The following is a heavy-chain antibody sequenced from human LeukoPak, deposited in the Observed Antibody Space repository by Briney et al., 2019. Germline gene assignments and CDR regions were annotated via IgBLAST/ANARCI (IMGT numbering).Heavy chain of an antibody. CDR3: MRHEEEDGYNAKPFDF. Sequence: SETLSLTCTVSGGSISNSNYYWGWVRQPPGKGLEWIGTIYYSGNTYYTPSLKSRVTISVDTSKNQFSLRLSSVTAADTAEYFCMRHEEEDGYNAKPFDFWGQGTLVTVSS. J-gene: IGHJ4*02. D-gene: IGHD5-24*01. CDR2: IYYSGNT. V-gene: IGHV4-39*01. CDR1: GGSISNSNYY.